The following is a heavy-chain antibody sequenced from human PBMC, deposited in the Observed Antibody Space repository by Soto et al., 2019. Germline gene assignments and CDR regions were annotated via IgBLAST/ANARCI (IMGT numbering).Heavy chain of an antibody. CDR1: GYTFTSYG. CDR3: ARERSGYYTPHYFDY. J-gene: IGHJ4*02. D-gene: IGHD3-3*01. V-gene: IGHV1-18*01. CDR2: ISAYNGNT. Sequence: QVQLVQSGAEVKKPGASVKVSCKASGYTFTSYGISWVRQAPGQGLEWMGWISAYNGNTNYAQKLQGRVTMTTDTSASTAYMELRSLRSDDTAVYYCARERSGYYTPHYFDYWGQGTLVTVSS.